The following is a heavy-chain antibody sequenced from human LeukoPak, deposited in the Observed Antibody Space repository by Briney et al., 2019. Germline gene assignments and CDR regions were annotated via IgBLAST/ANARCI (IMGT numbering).Heavy chain of an antibody. CDR3: ARVPTMVRGVTPYYSDY. J-gene: IGHJ4*02. Sequence: GGSLRLSCAASGFTFSSYSMNWVRQAPGKGLEWVSYISSSSSTIYYADSVKGRFTISRDNAKNSLYLQMNSLRAEDTAVYYCARVPTMVRGVTPYYSDYWGQGTLVTVSS. V-gene: IGHV3-48*01. CDR1: GFTFSSYS. CDR2: ISSSSSTI. D-gene: IGHD3-10*01.